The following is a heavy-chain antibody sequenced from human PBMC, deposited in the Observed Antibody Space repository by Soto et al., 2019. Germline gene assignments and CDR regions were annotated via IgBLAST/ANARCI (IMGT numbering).Heavy chain of an antibody. J-gene: IGHJ4*02. Sequence: QVPLVQSGAEVKKPGASVKVSCKASGYTFTSYAMHWVRQAPGQRLEWMGWINAGNGNTKYSQKFQGRVTITRDTSASTAYMELSSLRSEDTAVYYCARDRIREGHSKFDYWGQGTLVTVSS. D-gene: IGHD1-26*01. CDR3: ARDRIREGHSKFDY. CDR2: INAGNGNT. V-gene: IGHV1-3*01. CDR1: GYTFTSYA.